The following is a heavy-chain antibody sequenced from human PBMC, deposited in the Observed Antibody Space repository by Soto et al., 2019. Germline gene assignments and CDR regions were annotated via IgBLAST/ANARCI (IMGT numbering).Heavy chain of an antibody. CDR2: IYYSGST. CDR3: ARRCQVVAVAGVLWFDP. Sequence: QLQLQESGPGLVKPSETLSLTCTVSGGSISSSSYYWGWIRQPPGKGLEWIGSIYYSGSTYYNPSLKSRVTISVDTSKNQFSLKLSSVTAADTAVYYCARRCQVVAVAGVLWFDPWGQGTLVTVSS. D-gene: IGHD6-19*01. J-gene: IGHJ5*02. CDR1: GGSISSSSYY. V-gene: IGHV4-39*01.